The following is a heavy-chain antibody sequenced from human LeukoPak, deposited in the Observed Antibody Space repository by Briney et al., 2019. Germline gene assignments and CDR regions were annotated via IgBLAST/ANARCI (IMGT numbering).Heavy chain of an antibody. CDR1: GFTFSSYA. CDR2: ISGSGGST. D-gene: IGHD6-19*01. Sequence: GGSLRLSCAASGFTFSSYAMSWVRQAPGKGLEWVSAISGSGGSTYYADSMKGRFTISRDNSKNTLYLQMNSLRAEDTAVYYCAKPRALAVAGLLFDYWGQGTLVTVSS. J-gene: IGHJ4*02. CDR3: AKPRALAVAGLLFDY. V-gene: IGHV3-23*01.